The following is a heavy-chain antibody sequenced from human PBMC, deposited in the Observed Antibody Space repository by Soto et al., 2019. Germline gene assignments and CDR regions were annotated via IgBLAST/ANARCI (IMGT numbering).Heavy chain of an antibody. CDR3: AKDLLRFLEWLGYGMDV. D-gene: IGHD3-3*01. CDR2: ISWNSGSI. Sequence: GGSLRLSCAASGFTFDDYAMHWVRQAPGKGLEWVSGISWNSGSIGYADSVKGRFTISRDNAKNSLYLQMNSLRAEDTALYYCAKDLLRFLEWLGYGMDVWGQGTTVTVSS. J-gene: IGHJ6*02. V-gene: IGHV3-9*01. CDR1: GFTFDDYA.